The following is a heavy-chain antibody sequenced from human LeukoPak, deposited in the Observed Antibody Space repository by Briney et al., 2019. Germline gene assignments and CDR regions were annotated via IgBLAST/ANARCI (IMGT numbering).Heavy chain of an antibody. Sequence: GASVKVSCKASGYTFTSYGISWVRQAPGQGLEWMGWISAYNGNTNYAQKLQGRVTMTTDTSTSTAYMELRSLRSDDTAVYYCARGYCSSTSCYWRFGWFDPWGQGTLVTVSS. CDR1: GYTFTSYG. CDR2: ISAYNGNT. V-gene: IGHV1-18*01. J-gene: IGHJ5*02. D-gene: IGHD2-2*01. CDR3: ARGYCSSTSCYWRFGWFDP.